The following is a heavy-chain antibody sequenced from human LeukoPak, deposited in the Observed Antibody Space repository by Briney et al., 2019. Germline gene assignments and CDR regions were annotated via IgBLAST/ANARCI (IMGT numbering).Heavy chain of an antibody. CDR3: TRAVAGHPD. D-gene: IGHD6-19*01. V-gene: IGHV4-38-2*01. CDR2: INHSGYT. J-gene: IGHJ4*02. CDR1: GYSISRGYS. Sequence: PSETLSLTCGVSGYSISRGYSWGWIRQPPGKGLEWIGEINHSGYTNYNPSLKSRVTMSIDTSKNQFSLRLTSVTAADTGVYYCTRAVAGHPDWGEGTLVTVSS.